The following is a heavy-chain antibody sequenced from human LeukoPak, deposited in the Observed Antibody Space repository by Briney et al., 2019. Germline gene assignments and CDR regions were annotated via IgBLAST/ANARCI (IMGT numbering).Heavy chain of an antibody. V-gene: IGHV3-23*01. CDR1: GFTFSSYA. Sequence: QSGGSLRLSCAASGFTFSSYAMSWVRQAPEKGLEWVSGISGSGDVTQYADSVKGRFTISRDNSKNTLYLQMNSLRAEDTAVYYCACVPAAMSLYYYYGMDVWGQGTTVTVSS. CDR3: ACVPAAMSLYYYYGMDV. D-gene: IGHD2-2*01. J-gene: IGHJ6*02. CDR2: ISGSGDVT.